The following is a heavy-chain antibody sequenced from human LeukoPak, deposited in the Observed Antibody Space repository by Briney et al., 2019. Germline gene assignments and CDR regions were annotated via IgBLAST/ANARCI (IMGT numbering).Heavy chain of an antibody. V-gene: IGHV3-7*04. CDR2: IKHDGGEA. D-gene: IGHD3-10*01. Sequence: GGSLRLSCVASASEFTFNRYWMSGVRQAPGKGLRWVANIKHDGGEAFYVDSVKGRFTISRDNARNLLSLQMNSLTIDDTGGYFCARDALFGSGRTHLDFWGQGTLVSVSP. J-gene: IGHJ4*02. CDR3: ARDALFGSGRTHLDF. CDR1: EFTFNRYW.